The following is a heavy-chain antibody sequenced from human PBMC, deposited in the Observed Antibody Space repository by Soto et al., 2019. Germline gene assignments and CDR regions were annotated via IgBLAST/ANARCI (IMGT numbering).Heavy chain of an antibody. CDR2: IIPIFGTA. D-gene: IGHD1-20*01. CDR3: ARNTGITGTQRAAFDI. CDR1: GGTFCSYA. J-gene: IGHJ3*02. V-gene: IGHV1-69*13. Sequence: SVKVSCKASGGTFCSYAISWVRQAPGQGLEWMGGIIPIFGTANYAQKFQGRVTITADESTSTAYMELSSLRSEDTAVYYCARNTGITGTQRAAFDIWGQGTMVTVSS.